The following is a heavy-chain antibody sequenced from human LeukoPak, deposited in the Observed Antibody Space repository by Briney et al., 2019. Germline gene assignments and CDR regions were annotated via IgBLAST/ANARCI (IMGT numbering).Heavy chain of an antibody. J-gene: IGHJ4*02. D-gene: IGHD3-10*01. Sequence: SETLSLTCAVYGGSFSGYYWSWIRQPPGKGLEWIGEINHSGSTNYNPSLKSRVTISVDTSKNQFSLKLSSVTAADTAVYYCAREINYYGSESPKFFDYWGQGTLVTVSS. CDR2: INHSGST. CDR3: AREINYYGSESPKFFDY. V-gene: IGHV4-34*01. CDR1: GGSFSGYY.